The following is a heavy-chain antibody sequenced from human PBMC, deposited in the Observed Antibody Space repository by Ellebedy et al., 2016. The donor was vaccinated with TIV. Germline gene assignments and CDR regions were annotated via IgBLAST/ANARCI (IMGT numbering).Heavy chain of an antibody. CDR2: FDPEDGET. Sequence: SVKVSXXASGGTFSSYAISWVRQAPGKGLEWMGGFDPEDGETIYAQKFQGRVTITRDTSASTAYMELSSLRSEDTAVYYCASIDGSGSFGYWGQGTLVTVSS. D-gene: IGHD3-10*01. CDR3: ASIDGSGSFGY. CDR1: GGTFSSYA. J-gene: IGHJ4*02. V-gene: IGHV1-69*10.